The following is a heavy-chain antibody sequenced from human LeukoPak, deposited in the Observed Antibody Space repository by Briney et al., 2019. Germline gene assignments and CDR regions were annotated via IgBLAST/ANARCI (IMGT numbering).Heavy chain of an antibody. J-gene: IGHJ4*02. CDR3: ARDIFWSGYYYFDY. CDR2: IDANSGGT. V-gene: IGHV1-2*02. D-gene: IGHD3-3*01. Sequence: ASVKVSCKASAYTFTGYYMHWVRQAPGQGLEWMGWIDANSGGTNYAQKFQGRVTMTRDTSISTAYVELSRLTSDDTAVYYCARDIFWSGYYYFDYWGQGTLVTVSS. CDR1: AYTFTGYY.